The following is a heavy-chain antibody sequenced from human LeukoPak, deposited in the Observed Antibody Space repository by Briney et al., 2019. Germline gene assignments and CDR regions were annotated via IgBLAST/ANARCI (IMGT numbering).Heavy chain of an antibody. V-gene: IGHV4-4*07. Sequence: PSETLSLTCTVSGGSISGYYWSWIRQPAGKGLEWIGHIYTSGTTTYNPSLRSRVTMSVDTSKNQFSLKVSSVTAADTAVYYCARGGFLDPFDPWGQGTLVTVSS. CDR2: IYTSGTT. D-gene: IGHD1-1*01. J-gene: IGHJ5*02. CDR1: GGSISGYY. CDR3: ARGGFLDPFDP.